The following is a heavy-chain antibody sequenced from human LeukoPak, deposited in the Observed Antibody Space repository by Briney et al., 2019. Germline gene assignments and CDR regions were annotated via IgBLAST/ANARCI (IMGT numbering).Heavy chain of an antibody. V-gene: IGHV1-69*13. CDR2: IIPIFGTA. Sequence: SVKVSCKASGGTFSSYAISWVRQAPGQGLEWMGGIIPIFGTANYAQKFQGRVTITADESTSTAYMELSRLRSDDTAVYYCARVQASSFYYDSSGFWGQGTMVTVSS. CDR3: ARVQASSFYYDSSGF. J-gene: IGHJ3*01. CDR1: GGTFSSYA. D-gene: IGHD3-22*01.